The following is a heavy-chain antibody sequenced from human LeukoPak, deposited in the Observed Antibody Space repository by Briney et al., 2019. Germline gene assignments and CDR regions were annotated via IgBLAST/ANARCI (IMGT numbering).Heavy chain of an antibody. CDR2: INPNSGGT. CDR3: ARNERYSSGWYPSGYYYMDV. V-gene: IGHV1-2*02. Sequence: ASVKVSCKASGYTFTGYYMHWVGQAPGQGLEWMGWINPNSGGTNYAQKFQGRVTMTRDTSISTAYMELSRLRSDDTAVSYCARNERYSSGWYPSGYYYMDVWGKGTTVTVSS. J-gene: IGHJ6*03. D-gene: IGHD6-19*01. CDR1: GYTFTGYY.